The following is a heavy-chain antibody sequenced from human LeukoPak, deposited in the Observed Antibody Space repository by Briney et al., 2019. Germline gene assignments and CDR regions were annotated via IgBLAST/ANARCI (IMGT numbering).Heavy chain of an antibody. D-gene: IGHD3-22*01. V-gene: IGHV1-2*02. CDR3: ARDPPDYYDSSGSDY. CDR2: INPNSRGT. CDR1: GYTFTAYY. Sequence: ASVKVSCKASGYTFTAYYVHWVRQAPGQGLEWMGWINPNSRGTKYAQKFQGRVTMTRDTSISTAYMELTRLRSDDTAVYYCARDPPDYYDSSGSDYWGQGTLVTVSS. J-gene: IGHJ4*02.